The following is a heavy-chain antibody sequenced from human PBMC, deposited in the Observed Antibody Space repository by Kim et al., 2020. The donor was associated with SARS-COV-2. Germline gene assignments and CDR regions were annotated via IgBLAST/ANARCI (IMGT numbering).Heavy chain of an antibody. V-gene: IGHV3-74*01. CDR1: GFTFSSHW. J-gene: IGHJ4*02. D-gene: IGHD6-19*01. CDR2: INSDGSTI. CDR3: ARRQFTSGWYYFDY. Sequence: GGSLRLSCAASGFTFSSHWMHWVRQAPGKGLVWVSRINSDGSTISYAYSVKGRFTISRDNAKNTLYLQMNSLRAEDTAVYYCARRQFTSGWYYFDYWGQG.